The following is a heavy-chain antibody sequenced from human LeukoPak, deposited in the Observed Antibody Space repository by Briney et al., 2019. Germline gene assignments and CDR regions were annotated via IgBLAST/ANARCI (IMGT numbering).Heavy chain of an antibody. CDR1: GGSISSGGYS. J-gene: IGHJ3*02. CDR2: IYHSGST. V-gene: IGHV4-30-2*01. CDR3: ASGNTGYDRDSFDI. D-gene: IGHD5-12*01. Sequence: SQTLSLTCAVSGGSISSGGYSWSWVRQPPGEGLEWVGYIYHSGSTYYNPSLQCRVTISLDRSKNQFSLKLSSMTAADTAVYYCASGNTGYDRDSFDIWGQGTMVTVSS.